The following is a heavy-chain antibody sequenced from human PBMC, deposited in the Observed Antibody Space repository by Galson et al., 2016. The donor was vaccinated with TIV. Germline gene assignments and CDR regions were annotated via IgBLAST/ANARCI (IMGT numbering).Heavy chain of an antibody. CDR1: GFIVSSNY. Sequence: LRLSCAASGFIVSSNYLTWVRQAPGKGLEWVSLIYSGGSTSYADPVKGRFTITRDNSKNTVYLQMNSLRAEDSAVYYGETLGGYFGSGSYKTDFWGQGTLVTVSS. CDR2: IYSGGST. D-gene: IGHD3-10*01. V-gene: IGHV3-53*05. J-gene: IGHJ4*02. CDR3: ETLGGYFGSGSYKTDF.